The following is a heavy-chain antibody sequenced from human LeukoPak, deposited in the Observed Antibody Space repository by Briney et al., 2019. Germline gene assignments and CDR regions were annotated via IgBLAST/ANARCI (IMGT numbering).Heavy chain of an antibody. Sequence: ASVKVSCKVSGYTLTELSMHWVRQAPGKGLEWMGGFDPEDGETIYAQKFQGRVTMTEDTSTDTAYMELSSLRSEDTAVYYCATVIRQQQLEYNWFDPWGQGTLVTVSS. J-gene: IGHJ5*02. CDR2: FDPEDGET. V-gene: IGHV1-24*01. CDR1: GYTLTELS. D-gene: IGHD6-13*01. CDR3: ATVIRQQQLEYNWFDP.